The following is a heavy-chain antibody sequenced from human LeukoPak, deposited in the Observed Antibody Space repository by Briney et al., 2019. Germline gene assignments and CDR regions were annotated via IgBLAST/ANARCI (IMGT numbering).Heavy chain of an antibody. D-gene: IGHD2-15*01. V-gene: IGHV4-59*11. J-gene: IGHJ6*03. CDR2: ISNSGST. CDR1: GGAITSHY. Sequence: KPSETLSPTCSVSGGAITSHYWTWIRQSPVKGLEWIGDISNSGSTSYNPSLKSRVTISIDTSKNQFSLKLSSVTAADTAVYYCGRDALVGYFSYYYMDVWGKGTTVTVSS. CDR3: GRDALVGYFSYYYMDV.